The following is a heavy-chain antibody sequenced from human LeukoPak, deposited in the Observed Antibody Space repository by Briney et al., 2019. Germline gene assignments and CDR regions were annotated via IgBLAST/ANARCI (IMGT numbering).Heavy chain of an antibody. J-gene: IGHJ6*02. D-gene: IGHD2-2*01. CDR2: ISTDGKST. CDR3: VRDYQFIQEV. CDR1: GFTFSNYW. Sequence: GGSLRLSCVASGFTFSNYWMLRVRQAPGKGLMWVSLISTDGKSTRYAESVKGRFTISRDNAKNALYLQMDILRVEDTALYFCVRDYQFIQEVWGQGTTVTASS. V-gene: IGHV3-74*01.